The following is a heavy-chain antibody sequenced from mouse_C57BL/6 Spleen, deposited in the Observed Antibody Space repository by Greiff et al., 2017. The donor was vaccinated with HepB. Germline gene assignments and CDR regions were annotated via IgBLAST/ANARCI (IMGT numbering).Heavy chain of an antibody. D-gene: IGHD1-1*02. CDR2: IYPRSGNT. Sequence: VKLVESGAELARPGASVKLSCKASGYTFTSYGISWVKQRTGQGLEWIGEIYPRSGNTYYNEKFKGKATLTADKSSSTAYMELRSLTSEDSAVYFCARMVAHIGYWGQGTLVTVSA. CDR1: GYTFTSYG. J-gene: IGHJ3*01. CDR3: ARMVAHIGY. V-gene: IGHV1-81*01.